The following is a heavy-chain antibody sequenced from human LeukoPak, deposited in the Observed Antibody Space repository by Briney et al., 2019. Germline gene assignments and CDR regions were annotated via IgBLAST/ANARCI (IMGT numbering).Heavy chain of an antibody. Sequence: GGSLRLSCAASGFTFTSYGMHWVRQAPGKGLEWVTFIRYDESNRYYADSVKGRFTISRDISKNTLYLQMNSLRADDTAIYYCAKDNYYGSGSFFDYWGQGTLVTVSS. CDR2: IRYDESNR. CDR3: AKDNYYGSGSFFDY. CDR1: GFTFTSYG. J-gene: IGHJ4*02. D-gene: IGHD3-10*01. V-gene: IGHV3-30*02.